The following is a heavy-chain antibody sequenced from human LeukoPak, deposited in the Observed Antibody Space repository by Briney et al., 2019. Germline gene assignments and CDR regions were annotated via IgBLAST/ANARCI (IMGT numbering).Heavy chain of an antibody. Sequence: GGSLRLSCAASGFTFSNYWMIWVLQAPGKGLEWVANIQQDGGQKRYADSVRGRFTVSRDNAQTSLYLHMNSLRAEDTAVYYCARASNPWLQLSWGQGTLVTVSS. CDR2: IQQDGGQK. CDR3: ARASNPWLQLS. V-gene: IGHV3-7*03. CDR1: GFTFSNYW. J-gene: IGHJ4*02. D-gene: IGHD5-24*01.